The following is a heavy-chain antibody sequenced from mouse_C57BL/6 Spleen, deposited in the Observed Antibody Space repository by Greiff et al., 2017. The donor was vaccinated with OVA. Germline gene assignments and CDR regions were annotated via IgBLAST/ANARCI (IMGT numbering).Heavy chain of an antibody. Sequence: VQLQQPGAELVRPGSSVKLSCKASGYTFTSYWMDWVKQRPGQGLEWIGNIYPSDSETHYNQKFKDKATLTVDKSSSTAYMQLSSLTSEDSAVYYCAREEYSNAMDYWGQGTSVTVSS. CDR2: IYPSDSET. V-gene: IGHV1-61*01. CDR1: GYTFTSYW. J-gene: IGHJ4*01. D-gene: IGHD2-5*01. CDR3: AREEYSNAMDY.